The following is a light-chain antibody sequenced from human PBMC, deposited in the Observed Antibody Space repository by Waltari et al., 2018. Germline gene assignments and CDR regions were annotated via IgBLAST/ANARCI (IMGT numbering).Light chain of an antibody. J-gene: IGLJ3*02. CDR2: RNA. CDR3: ATWDESPSGHWV. Sequence: QSVLSQPPSASGTPGQRVTISCAGRASNNGENGENWYQQVPGKAPKLLIYRNALRPSGVPDRFSGSKSGTSASLAISGLQSEDEADYYCATWDESPSGHWVFGGGTKVTVL. V-gene: IGLV1-44*01. CDR1: ASNNGENG.